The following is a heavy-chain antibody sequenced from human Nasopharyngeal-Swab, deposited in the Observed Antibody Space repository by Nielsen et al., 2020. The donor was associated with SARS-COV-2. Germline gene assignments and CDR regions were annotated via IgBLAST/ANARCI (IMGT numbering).Heavy chain of an antibody. CDR1: GFTFSSYS. Sequence: GESLKISCAASGFTFSSYSMNWVRQAPGKGLEWVSSISSSSSYIYYADSVKGRFTISRDNAKNSLYLQMNSLRAEDTAAYYCARDPHNWNYPPSYSYYYMDVWGKGTTVTVSS. CDR3: ARDPHNWNYPPSYSYYYMDV. J-gene: IGHJ6*03. D-gene: IGHD1-7*01. CDR2: ISSSSSYI. V-gene: IGHV3-21*01.